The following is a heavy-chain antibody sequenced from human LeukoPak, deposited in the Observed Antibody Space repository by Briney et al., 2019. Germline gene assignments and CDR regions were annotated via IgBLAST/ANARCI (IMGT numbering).Heavy chain of an antibody. J-gene: IGHJ4*02. CDR1: GFTFSVFW. CDR2: IKQDGSEK. Sequence: GGSLRLSCAASGFTFSVFWMSWVRQAPGKGLEWVANIKQDGSEKYYVDSVKDRFTISRDNDNNSMYLQINSLRAEDTAVYYCARYHGGYFAYWGQGTLVTVSS. D-gene: IGHD2-15*01. CDR3: ARYHGGYFAY. V-gene: IGHV3-7*01.